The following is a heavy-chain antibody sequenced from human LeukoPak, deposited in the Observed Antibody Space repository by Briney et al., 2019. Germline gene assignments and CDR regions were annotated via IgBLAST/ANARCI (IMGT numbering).Heavy chain of an antibody. J-gene: IGHJ3*02. CDR1: GYTFTGYY. CDR2: INPNSGGT. Sequence: ASVKASCKASGYTFTGYYMHWVRQAPGQGLEWMGRINPNSGGTNYAQKFQGRVTMTRDTSISTAYMELSRLRSDDTAVYYCARVFRVFWTETDAFDIWGQGTMVTVSS. D-gene: IGHD3/OR15-3a*01. CDR3: ARVFRVFWTETDAFDI. V-gene: IGHV1-2*06.